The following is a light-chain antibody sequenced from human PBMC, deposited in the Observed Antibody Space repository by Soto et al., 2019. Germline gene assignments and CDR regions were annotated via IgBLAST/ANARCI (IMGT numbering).Light chain of an antibody. J-gene: IGKJ4*01. CDR2: DAS. CDR1: QSVRTC. V-gene: IGKV3-11*01. Sequence: EIVMTQSPATLSLSPGERATLSCRSSQSVRTCLALYQHKPGQAPRLLLFDASLRATGIPARFSGSGSGTDVTLTISNLEPEDFAVYYCQQRSAWPLTFGGGTEVEIK. CDR3: QQRSAWPLT.